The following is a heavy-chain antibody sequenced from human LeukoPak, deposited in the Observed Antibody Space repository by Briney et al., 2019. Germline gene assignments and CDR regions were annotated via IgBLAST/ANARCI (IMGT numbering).Heavy chain of an antibody. J-gene: IGHJ4*02. D-gene: IGHD5-18*01. CDR2: ISYDGSNK. CDR1: GFTFSSYA. V-gene: IGHV3-30*04. CDR3: ARAKSGYSYGDFDY. Sequence: PGGSPRLSCAASGFTFSSYAMHWVRQAPGKGLEWVAVISYDGSNKYYADSVKGRFTISRDNSKNTLYLQMNSLRAEDTAVYYCARAKSGYSYGDFDYWGQGTLVTVSS.